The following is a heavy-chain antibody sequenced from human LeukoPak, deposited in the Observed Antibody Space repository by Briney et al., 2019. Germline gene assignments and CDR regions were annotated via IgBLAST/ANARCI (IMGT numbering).Heavy chain of an antibody. J-gene: IGHJ5*02. V-gene: IGHV3-48*04. CDR1: GFTFSRYS. CDR2: ITNSSSTI. CDR3: AKAPGVTTGWFDP. D-gene: IGHD4-17*01. Sequence: PGGSLRLSCAASGFTFSRYSMNWVRQAPGKGLEWVSYITNSSSTIFYADSVKGRFTISRDNAKNSLYLQMNSLRVEDTALYYCAKAPGVTTGWFDPWGQGTLVTVSS.